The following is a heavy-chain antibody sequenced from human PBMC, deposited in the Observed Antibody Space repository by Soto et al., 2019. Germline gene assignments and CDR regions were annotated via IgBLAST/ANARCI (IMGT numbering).Heavy chain of an antibody. CDR2: IYYSGST. J-gene: IGHJ4*02. D-gene: IGHD3-22*01. Sequence: SETLSLTCTVSGGSVSIGSYYWSCIRQPPGKGLEWIGYIYYSGSTNYNPSLKSRVTISVDTSKNQFSLKLSSLTAADTAVYYCAVVVTTGLGGFDYWGQGTLVTVSS. CDR1: GGSVSIGSYY. CDR3: AVVVTTGLGGFDY. V-gene: IGHV4-61*01.